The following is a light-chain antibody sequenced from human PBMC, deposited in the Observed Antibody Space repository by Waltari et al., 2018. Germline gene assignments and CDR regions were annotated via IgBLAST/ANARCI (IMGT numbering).Light chain of an antibody. J-gene: IGLJ2*01. CDR1: KLGNKY. V-gene: IGLV3-1*01. CDR3: QTCDTTIDVA. Sequence: YELTQPPSVSASPGQTAIITCSGDKLGNKYTFWYQQRPGQSPVLLIYHDNRRPSGIPERFSGSNSGNTATLTITETQAVDEADYFCQTCDTTIDVAFGGGTRLTVL. CDR2: HDN.